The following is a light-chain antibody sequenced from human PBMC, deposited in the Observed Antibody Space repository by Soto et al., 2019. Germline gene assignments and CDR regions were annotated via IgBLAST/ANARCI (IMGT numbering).Light chain of an antibody. CDR2: AAS. CDR3: HQANSFPYT. V-gene: IGKV1-12*01. J-gene: IGKJ2*01. Sequence: DIQMTQSPSSVSASVGDRVTITCRASQDITSWLAWYQQKPGKAPKLLIYAASSLQSGVPSRFIGSGSATDFSLTISSLQPEDFATYYCHQANSFPYTFGQGTKLDIK. CDR1: QDITSW.